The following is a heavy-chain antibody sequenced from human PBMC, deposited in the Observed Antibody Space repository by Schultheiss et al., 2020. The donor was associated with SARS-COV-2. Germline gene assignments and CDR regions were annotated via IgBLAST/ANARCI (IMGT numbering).Heavy chain of an antibody. V-gene: IGHV3-48*04. CDR3: ARGSGGGYEFDY. CDR1: GYSFSNYW. D-gene: IGHD5-12*01. Sequence: GGSLRLSCKASGYSFSNYWIAWVRQMPGKGLEWISYISSSADTIYYADSVKGRFTISRDNAKNSLFLQMDSLTAEDTAVYYCARGSGGGYEFDYWGQGTLVTVSS. J-gene: IGHJ4*02. CDR2: ISSSADTI.